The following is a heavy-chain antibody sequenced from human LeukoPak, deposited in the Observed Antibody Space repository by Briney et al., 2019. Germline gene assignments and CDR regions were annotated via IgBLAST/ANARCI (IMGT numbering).Heavy chain of an antibody. D-gene: IGHD3-10*01. Sequence: SETLSLXCTVSGGSISTYYWTWLRQPPGKGLEWIGYIYYSGSTNHNPSVKSRVTISVDTSKNQFSLKLSSVTTADTAVYYCARVRPGEWLFDYWGQGSLVTVSS. CDR2: IYYSGST. CDR1: GGSISTYY. V-gene: IGHV4-59*01. J-gene: IGHJ4*02. CDR3: ARVRPGEWLFDY.